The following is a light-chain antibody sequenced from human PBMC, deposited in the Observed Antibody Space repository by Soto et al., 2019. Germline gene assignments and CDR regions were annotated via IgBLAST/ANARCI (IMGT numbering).Light chain of an antibody. CDR2: AAS. CDR1: QALSNY. J-gene: IGKJ4*01. V-gene: IGKV1-12*01. CDR3: QKANSFPLT. Sequence: DIQLTQSPSVLSASVGYTVTIACRASQALSNYLAWYQQKPGRAPKLLIYAASSLQSGVPSRFSGSGSGTDFTLTISSLQPEDFATSYCQKANSFPLTCGGGTTVDIK.